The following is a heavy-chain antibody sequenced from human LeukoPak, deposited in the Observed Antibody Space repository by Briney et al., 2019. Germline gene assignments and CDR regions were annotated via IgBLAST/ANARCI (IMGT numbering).Heavy chain of an antibody. CDR2: INPNSGGT. CDR1: GYTFTGYY. D-gene: IGHD6-13*01. J-gene: IGHJ4*02. V-gene: IGHV1-2*02. Sequence: ASVKVSCKASGYTFTGYYMHWVRQAPGQGLEWMGWINPNSGGTNYAQKFQGRATMTRDTSISTAYMELSRLRSDDTAVYYCARAISSSGGGNDFDYWGQGTLVTVSS. CDR3: ARAISSSGGGNDFDY.